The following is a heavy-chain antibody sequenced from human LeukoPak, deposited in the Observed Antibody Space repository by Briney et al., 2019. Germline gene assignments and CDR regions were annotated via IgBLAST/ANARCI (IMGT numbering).Heavy chain of an antibody. D-gene: IGHD4-11*01. CDR2: IYYSGST. CDR1: GGSISSSSYY. V-gene: IGHV4-61*01. Sequence: SETLSLTCTVSGGSISSSSYYWSWIRQPPGKGLEWIGYIYYSGSTNYKSSLKSRVTISVETSKNQFSLKLSSVTAADTAVYYCARDDNYGIFVNVDYWGQGTLVTVSS. CDR3: ARDDNYGIFVNVDY. J-gene: IGHJ4*02.